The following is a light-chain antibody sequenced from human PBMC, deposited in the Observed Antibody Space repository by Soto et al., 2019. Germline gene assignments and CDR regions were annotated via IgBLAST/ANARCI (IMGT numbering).Light chain of an antibody. Sequence: EIVITQSPATLSVSPGERATLSCRASQSVSSNLACYQQKPGQAPRLLIYGASTRATGIPARYSGSGSGTEFTLSISRLQSEDFAVYYCQQYHNGYTFGQGTKLEIK. CDR1: QSVSSN. V-gene: IGKV3-15*01. CDR3: QQYHNGYT. J-gene: IGKJ2*01. CDR2: GAS.